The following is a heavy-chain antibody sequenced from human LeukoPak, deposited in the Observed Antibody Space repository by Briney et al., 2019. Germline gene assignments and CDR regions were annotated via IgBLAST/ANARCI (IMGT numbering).Heavy chain of an antibody. J-gene: IGHJ5*02. V-gene: IGHV1-2*06. D-gene: IGHD1-26*01. Sequence: GASVKVSCKASGYTFTVNYIHWVRQAPGQGLEWMGRINPNSGGTNYAQKFQGRVTMTRDTSISTAYMELSRLRSDDTAVYYCARGLSGIGYNWFDPWGQGTLVTVSS. CDR1: GYTFTVNY. CDR3: ARGLSGIGYNWFDP. CDR2: INPNSGGT.